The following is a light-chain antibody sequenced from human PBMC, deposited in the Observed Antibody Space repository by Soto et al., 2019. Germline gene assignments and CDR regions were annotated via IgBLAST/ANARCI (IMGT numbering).Light chain of an antibody. V-gene: IGKV3-11*01. CDR2: DAS. CDR1: QSVSSY. Sequence: EIVLTQSPATLSLSPGERATLSCRASQSVSSYLAWYQQKPGQAPRLLIYDASNRATGIPARFSGSGSGTDFTLTISSLEPKDFAVYYCQQRSNWPPWTFGQGTKVEIQ. J-gene: IGKJ1*01. CDR3: QQRSNWPPWT.